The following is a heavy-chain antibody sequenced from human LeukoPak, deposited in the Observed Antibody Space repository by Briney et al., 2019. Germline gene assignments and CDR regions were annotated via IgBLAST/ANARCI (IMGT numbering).Heavy chain of an antibody. CDR2: ISSSSTI. J-gene: IGHJ3*02. CDR1: GFTFSSYS. Sequence: GGSLRLSCAASGFTFSSYSMNWVRQAPGKGLEWVSCISSSSTIYYADSVKGRFTISRDNSKNTLYLQMNSLRAEDTAVYYCAKVFYDSSGYYGHAFDIWGQGTMVTVSS. D-gene: IGHD3-22*01. V-gene: IGHV3-48*01. CDR3: AKVFYDSSGYYGHAFDI.